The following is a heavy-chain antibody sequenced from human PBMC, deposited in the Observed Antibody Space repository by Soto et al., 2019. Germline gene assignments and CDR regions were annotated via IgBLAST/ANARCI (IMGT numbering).Heavy chain of an antibody. Sequence: QVQLVESGGGVVQPGRSLRLSCAASAFTFSNYAMHWVRQAPGKGPEWVALISYDGSSEYYADSVKGRFTISRDNSKKTLYLQLNSLRTEDTAVYYCARGQEASFDYWGQGILVTVSS. CDR1: AFTFSNYA. CDR3: ARGQEASFDY. V-gene: IGHV3-30-3*01. J-gene: IGHJ4*02. CDR2: ISYDGSSE.